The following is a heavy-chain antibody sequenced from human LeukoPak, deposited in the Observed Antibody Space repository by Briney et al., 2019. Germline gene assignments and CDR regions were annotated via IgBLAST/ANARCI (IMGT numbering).Heavy chain of an antibody. V-gene: IGHV3-23*01. Sequence: GGSLRLSCAASGFTFSTHAMTWVRRTPGKGLEWVSTIRGNVDTTHYADSVKGRFTISRDNSKNTLYLQMNSLRAEDTAIYYCAKGQELDDGVFDSWGQGAQVTVSS. CDR3: AKGQELDDGVFDS. D-gene: IGHD4-17*01. J-gene: IGHJ4*02. CDR2: IRGNVDTT. CDR1: GFTFSTHA.